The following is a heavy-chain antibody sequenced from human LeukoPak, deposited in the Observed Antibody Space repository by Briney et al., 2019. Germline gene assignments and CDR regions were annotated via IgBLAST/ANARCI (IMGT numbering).Heavy chain of an antibody. D-gene: IGHD3-22*01. CDR2: ITYGGHSI. J-gene: IGHJ4*02. Sequence: PGGSLRLSCAASGFSFSGYYMSWIRQAPGKGLEWISYITYGGHSIYHADSVKGRFTISRDNAKNSLYLQLNSLRAEDTAIYYCARVFRTWESDYDSSGYHYFFDYWGQGTLDTVSS. CDR3: ARVFRTWESDYDSSGYHYFFDY. V-gene: IGHV3-11*04. CDR1: GFSFSGYY.